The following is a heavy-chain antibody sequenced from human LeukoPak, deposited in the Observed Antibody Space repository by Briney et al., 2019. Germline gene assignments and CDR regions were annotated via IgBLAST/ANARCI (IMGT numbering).Heavy chain of an antibody. Sequence: SETLSLTCTVSGGSISSSSYYWSWIRQPPGKGLEWIGYIYYSGSTNYNPSLKSRVTISVDTSKNQFSLKLSSVTAADTAVYYCARVLYYYDSSGDAFDIWGQGTMVTVSS. D-gene: IGHD3-22*01. CDR2: IYYSGST. CDR1: GGSISSSSYY. V-gene: IGHV4-61*01. J-gene: IGHJ3*02. CDR3: ARVLYYYDSSGDAFDI.